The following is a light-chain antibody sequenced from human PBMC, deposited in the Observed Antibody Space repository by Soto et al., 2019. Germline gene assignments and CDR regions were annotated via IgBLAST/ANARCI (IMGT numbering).Light chain of an antibody. J-gene: IGKJ4*01. CDR2: GAS. CDR3: QQFSCYPLT. V-gene: IGKV3-20*01. Sequence: HPPLPLSLSPGEKATLSCIASQSVRNNYLAWYQQKPGQAPRLLIYGASRRATGIPERFSGRGSGADCTLTINRLEPEDFAVYYCQQFSCYPLTLGGGTKVDIK. CDR1: QSVRNNY.